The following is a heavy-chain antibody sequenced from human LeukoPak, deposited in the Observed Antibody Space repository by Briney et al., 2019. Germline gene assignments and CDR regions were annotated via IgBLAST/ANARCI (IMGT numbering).Heavy chain of an antibody. D-gene: IGHD3-10*01. Sequence: SETLSLTCAVYGGSFSGYYWSWIRQPPGKGLDWIGEINHSGSTNYNPPLKSRVTISVDTSKNQFSLKLSSVTDADTAVYYCARGSRDSDSRYYFDYWGQGTLVTVSS. CDR3: ARGSRDSDSRYYFDY. CDR1: GGSFSGYY. CDR2: INHSGST. V-gene: IGHV4-34*01. J-gene: IGHJ4*02.